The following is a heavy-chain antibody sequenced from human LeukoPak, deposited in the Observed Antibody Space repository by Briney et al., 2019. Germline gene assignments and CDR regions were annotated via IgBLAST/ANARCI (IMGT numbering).Heavy chain of an antibody. J-gene: IGHJ5*02. CDR3: ARADYGDLNWFDP. CDR2: ISSSSSTI. D-gene: IGHD4-17*01. Sequence: GGSLRLSCAASGFTFSSYSMNWVRQAPGKGLEWVSYISSSSSTIYYADSVKGRFTISRDNAKNSLYLQMNSLRAEDTAVYYCARADYGDLNWFDPWGQGTLVTVSS. V-gene: IGHV3-48*01. CDR1: GFTFSSYS.